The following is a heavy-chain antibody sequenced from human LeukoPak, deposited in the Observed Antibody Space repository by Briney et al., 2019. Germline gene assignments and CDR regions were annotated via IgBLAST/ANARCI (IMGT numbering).Heavy chain of an antibody. CDR1: GFTFSTYW. D-gene: IGHD4-17*01. CDR2: ISYDGSNK. CDR3: ARDSYGADY. J-gene: IGHJ4*02. V-gene: IGHV3-30*03. Sequence: PGGSLRLSCVASGFTFSTYWMSWVRQAPDKGLEWVAVISYDGSNKYYADSVKGRFTISRDNSKNTLYLQMNRLRAEDTAVYYCARDSYGADYWGQGTLVTVSS.